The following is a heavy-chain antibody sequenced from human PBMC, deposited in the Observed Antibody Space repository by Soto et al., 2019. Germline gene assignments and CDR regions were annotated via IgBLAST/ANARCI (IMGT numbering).Heavy chain of an antibody. CDR3: ARGVLAAPTGYYYYGMAV. Sequence: SETLSLTCAVYGGSFSGYYWSWIRQPPGKGLEWIGEINHSGSTNYNPSLKSRVTISVDTSKNQFSLKLSSVTAADTAVYYCARGVLAAPTGYYYYGMAVWGQGTTVTV. D-gene: IGHD6-6*01. CDR2: INHSGST. J-gene: IGHJ6*02. V-gene: IGHV4-34*01. CDR1: GGSFSGYY.